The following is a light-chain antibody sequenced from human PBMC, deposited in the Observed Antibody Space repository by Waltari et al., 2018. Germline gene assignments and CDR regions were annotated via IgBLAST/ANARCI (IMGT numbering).Light chain of an antibody. Sequence: EIVFTQSPATLSLSPGDTVTLSCRASQSVGSYLAWSQQKPGQPPRLLIYDASNRATGVPARFRGSGSGTDFTLTISSLEAEDFAVYYCQQRSNWTPHTFGQGARLEIK. CDR1: QSVGSY. J-gene: IGKJ2*01. CDR3: QQRSNWTPHT. V-gene: IGKV3-11*01. CDR2: DAS.